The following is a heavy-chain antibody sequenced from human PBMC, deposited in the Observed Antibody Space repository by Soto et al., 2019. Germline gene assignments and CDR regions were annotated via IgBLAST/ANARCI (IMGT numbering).Heavy chain of an antibody. V-gene: IGHV1-24*01. Sequence: QVQLVQSGAEVKKPGASVKVSCKVSGYTLTELSMHWVRQAPGKGLEWMGGFDPEDGETIYAQKFQGRVTMIEDTSTDTAYMELSSLRSEDTAVYYCATGTTGTTPLYNWFDPWGQGTLVTVSS. CDR1: GYTLTELS. CDR3: ATGTTGTTPLYNWFDP. CDR2: FDPEDGET. J-gene: IGHJ5*02. D-gene: IGHD1-1*01.